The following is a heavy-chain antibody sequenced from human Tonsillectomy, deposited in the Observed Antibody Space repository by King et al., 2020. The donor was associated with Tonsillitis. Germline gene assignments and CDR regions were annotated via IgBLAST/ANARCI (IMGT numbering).Heavy chain of an antibody. CDR3: ARAQFGYYMDV. CDR2: IYNSGSS. Sequence: QVQLQESGPGLVKPSETLSLTCTVSGGSISSYYWSWIRQHPGKGLEWIGYIYNSGSSNYNPSLKSRVTISVDSSKNQFSLKLTSVTAADTAVYYCARAQFGYYMDVWGKGTTVTVSS. D-gene: IGHD3-10*01. V-gene: IGHV4-59*01. CDR1: GGSISSYY. J-gene: IGHJ6*03.